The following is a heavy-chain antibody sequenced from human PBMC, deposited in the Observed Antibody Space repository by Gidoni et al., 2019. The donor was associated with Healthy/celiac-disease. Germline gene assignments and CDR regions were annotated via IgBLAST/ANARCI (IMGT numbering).Heavy chain of an antibody. CDR3: ARDLAARQLYGMDV. J-gene: IGHJ6*02. V-gene: IGHV3-30*11. CDR2: ISYDGSNK. Sequence: QVQLVESGGGVVQPVRSLRLSCAASGFASSSYAMHWVRRAPGKGLECVAVISYDGSNKYYADSVKGRFTISRDNSKTTLYLQMNSLRAEDTAVYYCARDLAARQLYGMDVWGQGTTVTVSS. CDR1: GFASSSYA. D-gene: IGHD6-6*01.